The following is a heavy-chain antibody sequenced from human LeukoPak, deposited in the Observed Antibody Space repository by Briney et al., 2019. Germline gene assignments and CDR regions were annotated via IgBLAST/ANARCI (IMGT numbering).Heavy chain of an antibody. Sequence: SSETLSLTCTVSGDSISINYNWGWIRQPPGKGLERIGSIFYSGATYYSPSLKSRVTISVDTSKNQFSLKLSSMTAADTAVYYCVRHRQWLLFPDYWGQGTLVTVSS. D-gene: IGHD6-19*01. J-gene: IGHJ4*02. V-gene: IGHV4-39*01. CDR2: IFYSGAT. CDR1: GDSISINYN. CDR3: VRHRQWLLFPDY.